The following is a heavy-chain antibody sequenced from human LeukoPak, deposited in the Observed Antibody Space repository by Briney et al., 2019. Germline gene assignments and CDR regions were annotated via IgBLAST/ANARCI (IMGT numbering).Heavy chain of an antibody. CDR2: INHSGST. CDR1: GAPFSGYY. CDR3: ARVIGSYRSFDY. D-gene: IGHD3-16*02. Sequence: PSETLSFTCAAHGAPFSGYYWSWIRQPPAKGPQWFGEINHSGSTNYNPSLKSRVTISVDTSKNQFSLKLSSVTAADTAVYYCARVIGSYRSFDYWGQGTLVTVSS. J-gene: IGHJ4*02. V-gene: IGHV4-34*01.